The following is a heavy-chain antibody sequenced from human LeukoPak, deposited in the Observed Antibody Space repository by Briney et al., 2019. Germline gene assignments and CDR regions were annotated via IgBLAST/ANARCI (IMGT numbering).Heavy chain of an antibody. D-gene: IGHD5-24*01. CDR1: GFTFSSYA. CDR3: ARSPRVGMATITYFDY. V-gene: IGHV3-23*01. CDR2: ISGSGGST. J-gene: IGHJ4*02. Sequence: GGSLRLSCAASGFTFSSYAMSWVRQAPGKGLEWVSAISGSGGSTYYADSVKGRFTISRDNSKNTLYLQMNSLRAEDTAMYYCARSPRVGMATITYFDYWGQGTLVTVSS.